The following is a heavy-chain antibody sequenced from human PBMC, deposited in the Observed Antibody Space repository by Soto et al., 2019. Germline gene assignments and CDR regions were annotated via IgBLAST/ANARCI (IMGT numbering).Heavy chain of an antibody. J-gene: IGHJ4*02. Sequence: SVKVSCKASGGTFSSYAISWVRQAPGQGLEWVGGIIPIFGTANYAQKFQGRVTITADESTSTAYMELSSLRSEDTAVYYCASGIRFLEWLPHYWGQGTLVTVSS. CDR2: IIPIFGTA. CDR3: ASGIRFLEWLPHY. CDR1: GGTFSSYA. D-gene: IGHD3-3*01. V-gene: IGHV1-69*13.